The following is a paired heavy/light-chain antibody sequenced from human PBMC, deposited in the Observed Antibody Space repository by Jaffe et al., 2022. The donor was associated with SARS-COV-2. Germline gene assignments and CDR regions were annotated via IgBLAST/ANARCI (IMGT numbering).Heavy chain of an antibody. CDR1: GYSFTTYW. CDR3: ARHISLRPSYGVDV. CDR2: IYPDDSDA. Sequence: EVQLVQSGAEVKKPGETLKISCKTSGYSFTTYWIGWVRQMSGKGLEWMGVIYPDDSDARYNPSFQGQVTISADKSISTVYLQWNSLKASDTAMYYCARHISLRPSYGVDVWGQGTSVTVSS. D-gene: IGHD6-6*01. J-gene: IGHJ6*02. V-gene: IGHV5-51*01.
Light chain of an antibody. Sequence: EVVMTQSPLSLPVTLGQPASISCRSSQSLLYSDGNTYLNWFQQRPGQSPRRLIYKVSNRDSGVPDRFSGSGSGTDFTLTISRVEAEDVGVYYCMQGVDWPLTFGGGTKVEIK. CDR2: KVS. CDR1: QSLLYSDGNTY. J-gene: IGKJ4*01. V-gene: IGKV2-30*01. CDR3: MQGVDWPLT.